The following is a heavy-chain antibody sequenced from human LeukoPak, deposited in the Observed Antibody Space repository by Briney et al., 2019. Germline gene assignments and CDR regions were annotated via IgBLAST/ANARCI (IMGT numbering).Heavy chain of an antibody. CDR1: GGTFSSFG. V-gene: IGHV1-69*13. Sequence: SVKVSCKSSGGTFSSFGISWVRQAPGQGLEWMGGIIPLVGTANYAQKFQGRVTITADESTSTAYMELSSLKSEDTAVYYCARVDGSPDYWGQGTLVTVSS. D-gene: IGHD2-15*01. CDR3: ARVDGSPDY. CDR2: IIPLVGTA. J-gene: IGHJ4*02.